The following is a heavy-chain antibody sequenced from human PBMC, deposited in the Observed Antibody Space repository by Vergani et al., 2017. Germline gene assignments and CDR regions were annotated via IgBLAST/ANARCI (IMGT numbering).Heavy chain of an antibody. J-gene: IGHJ4*02. CDR2: ISGSGGST. Sequence: EVQLLESGGGLVQPGGSLRLSCAASGFTFSSYAMSWVRQAPGKGMEWVSAISGSGGSTYYADSVKGRFTISRDNSKNTLYLQMNSLRAEDTAVYYCARLCIDFWSGYYHGIDYGGQGTLVTVSS. V-gene: IGHV3-23*01. CDR1: GFTFSSYA. CDR3: ARLCIDFWSGYYHGIDY. D-gene: IGHD3-3*01.